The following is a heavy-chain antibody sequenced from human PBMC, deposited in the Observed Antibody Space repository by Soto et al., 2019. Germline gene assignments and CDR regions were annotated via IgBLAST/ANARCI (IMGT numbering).Heavy chain of an antibody. CDR1: GYTFTSYG. D-gene: IGHD2-21*02. J-gene: IGHJ5*02. CDR2: SSGYNGNT. CDR3: ARDNGAYCGGDCYSTWFDP. V-gene: IGHV1-18*01. Sequence: QVQLVQSGAEVKKPGASVKVSCKASGYTFTSYGISWVRQAPGQGLEWMGWSSGYNGNTNYAQKLQGRVTMTTDTTTSTAYRELRSLISNDTSVDYCARDNGAYCGGDCYSTWFDPWGQGTLVTVSS.